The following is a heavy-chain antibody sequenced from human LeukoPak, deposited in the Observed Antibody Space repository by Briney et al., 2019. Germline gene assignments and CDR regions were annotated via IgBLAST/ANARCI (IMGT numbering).Heavy chain of an antibody. CDR1: GYTFTSYD. Sequence: ASVKVSCKASGYTFTSYDINWVRQAPGQGLEWMGWVSAYNGKTSYVQNFQGRVTMTTDSSTNTAYMDLTSLTSDDTAVYYCARGGTYYPCIDYWGQGTLVTVSS. V-gene: IGHV1-18*01. D-gene: IGHD1-26*01. J-gene: IGHJ4*02. CDR3: ARGGTYYPCIDY. CDR2: VSAYNGKT.